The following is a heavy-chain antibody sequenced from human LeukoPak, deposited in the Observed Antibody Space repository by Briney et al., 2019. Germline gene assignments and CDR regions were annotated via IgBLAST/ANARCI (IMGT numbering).Heavy chain of an antibody. J-gene: IGHJ1*01. CDR3: ARHRAYSSSSPFHY. V-gene: IGHV4-59*08. D-gene: IGHD6-6*01. CDR1: GGSISSLY. Sequence: SETLSLTCSVSGGSISSLYWSWIRQPPGKGLEWIGYIYYTGSTNYNPSLKSRVTMFVDMSKNQFSLRLSSVTAADTAVYYCARHRAYSSSSPFHYWGQGTLVTVSS. CDR2: IYYTGST.